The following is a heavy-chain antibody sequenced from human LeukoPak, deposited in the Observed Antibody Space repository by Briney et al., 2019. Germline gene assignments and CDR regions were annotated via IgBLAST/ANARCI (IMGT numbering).Heavy chain of an antibody. CDR3: ARDPAYCGGDCKGNYFDY. Sequence: SVKVSCKGSGGTFSSYAISWVRQAPGQGLEWMGRIIPILGIANYAQKFQGRVTITADKSTSTAYMELSSLRSEDTAVYYCARDPAYCGGDCKGNYFDYWGQGTLVTVPS. D-gene: IGHD2-21*02. J-gene: IGHJ4*02. CDR1: GGTFSSYA. V-gene: IGHV1-69*04. CDR2: IIPILGIA.